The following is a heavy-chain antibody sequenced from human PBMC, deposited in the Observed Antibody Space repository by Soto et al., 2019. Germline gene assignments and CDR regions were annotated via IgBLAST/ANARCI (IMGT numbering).Heavy chain of an antibody. CDR1: GFTFNNAW. CDR2: IRSKTDGGTA. V-gene: IGHV3-15*01. D-gene: IGHD5-18*01. Sequence: EVQLVESGGGLVKPGESLRLSCTASGFTFNNAWMSWVRQAPGKGLEWVARIRSKTDGGTADYPAPVKGRFIISRDNSKNTLYLQMNSLRAEDTAVYYCAKEQDTAMVYFDYWGQGTLVTVSS. CDR3: AKEQDTAMVYFDY. J-gene: IGHJ4*02.